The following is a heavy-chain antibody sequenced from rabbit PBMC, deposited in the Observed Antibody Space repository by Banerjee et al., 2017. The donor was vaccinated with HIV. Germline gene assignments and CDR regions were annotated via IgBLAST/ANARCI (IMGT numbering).Heavy chain of an antibody. V-gene: IGHV1S45*01. CDR3: ARDLAGVIGWNFGL. CDR2: IYAGSGGST. Sequence: QEQLEESGGDLVKPEGSLTLTCTASGFSFSNKYVMCWVRQAPGKGLEWIGCIYAGSGGSTYYASWAKGRFTISKTSSTTVTLQMTSLTAADTATYFCARDLAGVIGWNFGLWGQGTLVTVS. D-gene: IGHD4-1*01. CDR1: GFSFSNKYV. J-gene: IGHJ3*01.